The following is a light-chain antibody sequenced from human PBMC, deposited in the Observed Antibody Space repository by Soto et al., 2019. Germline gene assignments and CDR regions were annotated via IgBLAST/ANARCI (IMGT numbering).Light chain of an antibody. CDR2: SNN. V-gene: IGLV1-44*01. Sequence: QSVLTQPPSPSGTTGQRVTISCSGSSSNIGSNTVNWYQQLPGTAPKLLIYSNNQRPSGVPDRFSGSKSGTSASLAISGLQSEDEADYYCAAWDDSLNGVVFGGGTKLTVL. CDR1: SSNIGSNT. J-gene: IGLJ2*01. CDR3: AAWDDSLNGVV.